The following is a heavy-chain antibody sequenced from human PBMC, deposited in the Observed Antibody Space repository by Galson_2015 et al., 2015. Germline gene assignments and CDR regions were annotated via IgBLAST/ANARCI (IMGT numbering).Heavy chain of an antibody. CDR1: GGSISSYY. CDR2: IYYSGST. V-gene: IGHV4-59*01. Sequence: ETLSLTCTVSGGSISSYYWSWIRQPPGKGLEWIGYIYYSGSTNYNPSLKSRVTTSVDTSKNQFSLKLSSVTAADTAVYYCARSPHSSGWYIGAFDIWGQGTMVTVSS. D-gene: IGHD6-19*01. CDR3: ARSPHSSGWYIGAFDI. J-gene: IGHJ3*02.